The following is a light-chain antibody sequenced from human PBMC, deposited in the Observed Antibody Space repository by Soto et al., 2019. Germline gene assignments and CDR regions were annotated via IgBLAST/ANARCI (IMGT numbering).Light chain of an antibody. J-gene: IGKJ5*01. Sequence: EIVLTQSPAPLSLSPGERATLSCWASQSVSSSYLAWYQQKPGQAPRLLIYGASTRATGIPARFSGSGSGTEFTLTISSLQSEDFAVYYCQQYNNWPPITFGQGTRLEIK. CDR2: GAS. CDR1: QSVSSSY. V-gene: IGKV3-15*01. CDR3: QQYNNWPPIT.